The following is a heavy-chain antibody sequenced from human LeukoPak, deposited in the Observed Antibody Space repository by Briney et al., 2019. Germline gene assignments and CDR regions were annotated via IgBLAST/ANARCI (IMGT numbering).Heavy chain of an antibody. CDR3: TRRGFGELFVDY. D-gene: IGHD3-10*01. CDR1: GFTFSNAW. V-gene: IGHV3-15*01. J-gene: IGHJ4*02. Sequence: PGGPLRLSCAASGFTFSNAWMSWVRQAPGKGLEWVGRIKSKTDGGTTDYAAPVKGRFTISRDDSKNTLYLQMNSLKTEDTAVYYCTRRGFGELFVDYWGQGTLVTVSS. CDR2: IKSKTDGGTT.